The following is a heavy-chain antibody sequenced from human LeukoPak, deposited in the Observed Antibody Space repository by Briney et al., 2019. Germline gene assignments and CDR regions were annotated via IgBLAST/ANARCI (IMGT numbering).Heavy chain of an antibody. CDR2: IYYSGST. J-gene: IGHJ4*02. CDR3: ARVLGTTKQLGGYYFDY. Sequence: SETLSLTCTVSGASINSFYWSWIRQHPGKGLEWIGYIYYSGSTYYNPSLKSRVTISVDTSKSQFSLKLSSVTAADTAVYYCARVLGTTKQLGGYYFDYWGQGTLVTVSS. V-gene: IGHV4-59*06. CDR1: GASINSFY. D-gene: IGHD6-13*01.